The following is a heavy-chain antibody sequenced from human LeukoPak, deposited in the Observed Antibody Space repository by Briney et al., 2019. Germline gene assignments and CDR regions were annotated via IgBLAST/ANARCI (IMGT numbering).Heavy chain of an antibody. D-gene: IGHD3-22*01. V-gene: IGHV4-34*01. Sequence: PSETLSLTCAVYGGSSSGYYWSWIRQPPGKGLEWIGEINHSGSTNYNPSLKSRVTISVDTSKNQFSLKLSSVTAADTAVYYCARGRFFSYYYDSSGYTYYYYYGMDVWGQGTTVTVSS. CDR1: GGSSSGYY. J-gene: IGHJ6*02. CDR2: INHSGST. CDR3: ARGRFFSYYYDSSGYTYYYYYGMDV.